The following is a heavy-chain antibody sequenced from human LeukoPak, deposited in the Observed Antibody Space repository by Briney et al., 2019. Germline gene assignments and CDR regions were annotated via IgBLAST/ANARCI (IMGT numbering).Heavy chain of an antibody. Sequence: GGSLRLSCAASGFTFDDYAMHWVRQAPGKGLEWVSGISWNSGSIGYADSVKARFTISRDNAKNSLYLQMNSLRAEDTVLYYCAKDNAPWPPGGMDVWGQGTTVTVSS. J-gene: IGHJ6*02. V-gene: IGHV3-9*01. CDR1: GFTFDDYA. CDR2: ISWNSGSI. D-gene: IGHD5-24*01. CDR3: AKDNAPWPPGGMDV.